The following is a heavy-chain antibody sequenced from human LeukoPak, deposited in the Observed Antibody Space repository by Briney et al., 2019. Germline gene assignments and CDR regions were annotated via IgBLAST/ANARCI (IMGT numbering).Heavy chain of an antibody. Sequence: PGGSLRLSCAASGFTFSYYSMSWVRQAPGKGLEWVSSISGGGGYIYYADSVTGRFTISRDNAKNSLYLQMNSLRADDTAVYFCATAGSCSGDNCNHAYYYYGMDIWGQGTTVTVSS. CDR3: ATAGSCSGDNCNHAYYYYGMDI. CDR1: GFTFSYYS. V-gene: IGHV3-21*06. D-gene: IGHD2-15*01. CDR2: ISGGGGYI. J-gene: IGHJ6*02.